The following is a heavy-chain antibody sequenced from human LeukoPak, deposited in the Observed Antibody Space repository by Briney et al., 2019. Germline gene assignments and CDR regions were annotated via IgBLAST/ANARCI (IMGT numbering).Heavy chain of an antibody. D-gene: IGHD5-18*01. CDR3: AKGAGGFSYYNWFDP. J-gene: IGHJ5*02. CDR1: GGSISSSSYY. Sequence: SETLSLTCTVSGGSISSSSYYWGWIRQPPGKGLEWIGSIYYSGSTYHNPSLESRVTISVDTSKNQFSLKLASVTAADTAIYYCAKGAGGFSYYNWFDPWGQGTLVTVSS. V-gene: IGHV4-39*07. CDR2: IYYSGST.